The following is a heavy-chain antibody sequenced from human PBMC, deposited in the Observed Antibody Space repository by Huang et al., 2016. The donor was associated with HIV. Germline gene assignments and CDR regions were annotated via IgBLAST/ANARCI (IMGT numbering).Heavy chain of an antibody. Sequence: EVQLVQSGVEVKKPGESLKISCKGSGFSFTSYWIGWVRQMPGKGLEWRGIIVPGNSNPFYSPSFQGQVTIAADKYTRTAYLQWSSLKASDSAIYYCAIHDSNDFTFDDWGQGTLVAVSS. V-gene: IGHV5-51*03. CDR3: AIHDSNDFTFDD. CDR1: GFSFTSYW. D-gene: IGHD5-18*01. CDR2: IVPGNSNP. J-gene: IGHJ4*02.